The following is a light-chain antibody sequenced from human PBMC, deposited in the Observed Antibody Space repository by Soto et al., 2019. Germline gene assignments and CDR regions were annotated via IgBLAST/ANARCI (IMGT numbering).Light chain of an antibody. Sequence: AIRMTQSPSSLSASTGDRVTITCRASQGISSYLAWYQQKPGKAPKLLIYDASSLESGVPSRFSGSGSGTDFILTISSLEPEDSGVYYCQQRNDWVTFGGGTKVDIK. CDR2: DAS. CDR1: QGISSY. J-gene: IGKJ4*01. CDR3: QQRNDWVT. V-gene: IGKV1-8*01.